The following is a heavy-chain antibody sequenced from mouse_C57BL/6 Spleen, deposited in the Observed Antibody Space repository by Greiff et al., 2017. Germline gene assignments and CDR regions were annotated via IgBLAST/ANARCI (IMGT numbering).Heavy chain of an antibody. CDR1: GFTFSSYG. Sequence: EVQLVESGGDLVKPGGSLKLSCAASGFTFSSYGMSWVRQTPDKRLEWVATISSGGSYTYYPDSVKGRFTFPRDNAKNTLYLQMSSLKSEDRTMYYGARLYYYGSSYGYFDVWGTGTTVTVSS. CDR3: ARLYYYGSSYGYFDV. CDR2: ISSGGSYT. J-gene: IGHJ1*03. V-gene: IGHV5-6*01. D-gene: IGHD1-1*01.